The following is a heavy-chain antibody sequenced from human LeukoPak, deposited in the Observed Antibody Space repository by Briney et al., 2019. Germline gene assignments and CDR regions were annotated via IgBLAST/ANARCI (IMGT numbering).Heavy chain of an antibody. D-gene: IGHD5-18*01. CDR2: IIPIFGTA. CDR3: AGYPYGYYYYGMDV. V-gene: IGHV1-69*13. J-gene: IGHJ6*04. CDR1: GGTFSSYA. Sequence: SVKVSCKASGGTFSSYAISWVRQAPGQGLEWMGGIIPIFGTANYAQKFQGRVTITADESTSTAYMELSSLRSEDTAMYYCAGYPYGYYYYGMDVWGKGTTVTVSS.